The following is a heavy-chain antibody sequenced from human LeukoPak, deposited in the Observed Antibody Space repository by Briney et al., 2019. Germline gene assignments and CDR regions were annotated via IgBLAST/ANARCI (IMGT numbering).Heavy chain of an antibody. CDR2: IIPIFGTA. J-gene: IGHJ4*02. CDR1: GGTFSSYA. Sequence: GASVKVSCKASGGTFSSYAISWVRQAPGQGLEWMGGIIPIFGTANYAQKFQGRVTMTRDTSISTAYMELSRLRSDDTAVYYCARGPSLPVDWGQGTLVTVSS. V-gene: IGHV1-69*05. CDR3: ARGPSLPVD.